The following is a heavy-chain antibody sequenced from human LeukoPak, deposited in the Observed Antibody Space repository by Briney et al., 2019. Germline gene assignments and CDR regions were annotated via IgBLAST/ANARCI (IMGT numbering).Heavy chain of an antibody. Sequence: GGSLRLSCAASGCTFSSYEMNWVRQAPGKGLEWVSYISSSGSTIYYADSVKGRFTISRDNAKNSLYLQMNSLRAEDTAVYYCARDRDGYSYGPRPYYFDYWGQGTLVTVSS. CDR2: ISSSGSTI. CDR3: ARDRDGYSYGPRPYYFDY. J-gene: IGHJ4*02. CDR1: GCTFSSYE. D-gene: IGHD5-18*01. V-gene: IGHV3-48*03.